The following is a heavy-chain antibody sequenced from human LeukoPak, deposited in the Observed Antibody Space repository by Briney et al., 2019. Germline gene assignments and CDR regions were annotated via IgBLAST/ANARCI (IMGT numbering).Heavy chain of an antibody. D-gene: IGHD3-22*01. CDR1: GFSPTTSGMG. J-gene: IGHJ4*02. CDR3: ATRPPYDSSCYYGGDYFDY. V-gene: IGHV2-5*02. CDR2: IYWDDDK. Sequence: ESGPTLVNPTQTLTLTCTLSGFSPTTSGMGVGWIRQPPGKALEWLALIYWDDDKRYSPYLKSRLTITRDTSKNHVVLTMTNMDPVETGTFYCATRPPYDSSCYYGGDYFDYRGPGTLVTASS.